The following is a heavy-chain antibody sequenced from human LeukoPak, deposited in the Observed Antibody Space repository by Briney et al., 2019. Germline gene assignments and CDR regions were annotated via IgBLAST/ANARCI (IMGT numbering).Heavy chain of an antibody. CDR2: ISAYNGNT. V-gene: IGHV1-18*01. J-gene: IGHJ4*02. CDR3: ARAPFSMVRGVEFDY. CDR1: GYTFTSYG. Sequence: ASVKVSCKASGYTFTSYGISWVRQAPGQGLEWMGWISAYNGNTNYAQKLQGRVTMTTDTSTSTAYMELRSLRSDGTAVYYCARAPFSMVRGVEFDYWGQGTLVTVSS. D-gene: IGHD3-10*01.